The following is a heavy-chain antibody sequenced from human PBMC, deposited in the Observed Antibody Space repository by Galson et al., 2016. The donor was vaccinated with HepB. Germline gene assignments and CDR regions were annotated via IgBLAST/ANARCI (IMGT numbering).Heavy chain of an antibody. J-gene: IGHJ4*02. D-gene: IGHD6-13*01. CDR1: GYTFSKNY. CDR3: ARGGIAAAFPLDY. Sequence: SVKVSCKASGYTFSKNYIHWVRQAPGQGLEWMGISNPGGGVTTYAQRFQGRLTMTRDMSTSSVYLELSSLRSEDTAVYYCARGGIAAAFPLDYWGQGTLVTVSS. CDR2: SNPGGGVT. V-gene: IGHV1-46*01.